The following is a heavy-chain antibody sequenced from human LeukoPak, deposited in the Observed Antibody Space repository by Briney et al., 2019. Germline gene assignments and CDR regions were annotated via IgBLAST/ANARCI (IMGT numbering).Heavy chain of an antibody. CDR2: ISSSSSYI. Sequence: GGSLRLSCAVSGFTFSSYSMNWVRQAPGKGLEWVSSISSSSSYIYYADSVKGRFTISRDNAKNSLYLQMNSLRAEDTAVYYCARGQATLDYYYGMDVWGQGTTVTVSS. CDR1: GFTFSSYS. D-gene: IGHD5-12*01. J-gene: IGHJ6*02. CDR3: ARGQATLDYYYGMDV. V-gene: IGHV3-21*01.